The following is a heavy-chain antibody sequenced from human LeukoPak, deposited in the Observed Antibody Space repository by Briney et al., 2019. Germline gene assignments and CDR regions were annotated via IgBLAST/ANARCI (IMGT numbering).Heavy chain of an antibody. D-gene: IGHD4-17*01. CDR1: GDSVSSNSAA. CDR3: ARDFYPATVTTYYGMDV. J-gene: IGHJ6*02. Sequence: SQTLSLTCAISGDSVSSNSAAWNWIRQSPSRGLEWLGRTYYRSKWYNDYAVSVKSRITINPDTSKNQFSLQLNSVTPEDTAVYYCARDFYPATVTTYYGMDVRGQGTTVTVSS. CDR2: TYYRSKWYN. V-gene: IGHV6-1*01.